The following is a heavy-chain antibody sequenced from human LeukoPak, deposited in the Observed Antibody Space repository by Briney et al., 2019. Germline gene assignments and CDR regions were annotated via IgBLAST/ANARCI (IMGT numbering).Heavy chain of an antibody. CDR2: IESDGSST. J-gene: IGHJ4*02. Sequence: QSGGSLRLSCAASGFTFNLYWMHWVRQAPGKGLVWVSRIESDGSSTSYADSVKGRFTISRDNAKNSLYLQMNSLRAEDTAVYYCAKISFDYWGQGTLVTVSS. CDR3: AKISFDY. CDR1: GFTFNLYW. V-gene: IGHV3-74*01.